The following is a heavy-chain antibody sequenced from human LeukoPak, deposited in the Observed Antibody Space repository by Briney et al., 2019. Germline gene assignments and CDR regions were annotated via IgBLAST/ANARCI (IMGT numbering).Heavy chain of an antibody. CDR1: GYTFTSYD. V-gene: IGHV1-8*01. J-gene: IGHJ3*02. CDR3: ARYENYDFWSGYQPDDAFDI. Sequence: ASVKVSCKASGYTFTSYDINWVRQAPGQGLEWMGWMNPNSGNTGYAQKFQGRVTMTRNTSISTAYMELSSLRSEDTAVYYCARYENYDFWSGYQPDDAFDIWGQGTMVTVSS. D-gene: IGHD3-3*01. CDR2: MNPNSGNT.